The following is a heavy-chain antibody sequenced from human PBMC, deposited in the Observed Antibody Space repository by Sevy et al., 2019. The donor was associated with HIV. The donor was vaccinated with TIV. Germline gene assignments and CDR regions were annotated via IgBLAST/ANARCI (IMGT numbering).Heavy chain of an antibody. J-gene: IGHJ3*02. V-gene: IGHV3-23*01. CDR1: GFSFSSYA. CDR2: ISGSGGST. D-gene: IGHD6-19*01. Sequence: GGSLRLSCAASGFSFSSYAMSWVRQAPGKGLEWVSAISGSGGSTYYADSVKGRFTISRDNSKNTLYLQMNSLRAEDTAVYYCTKVLAVAGHFDAFDIWGQGTMVTVSS. CDR3: TKVLAVAGHFDAFDI.